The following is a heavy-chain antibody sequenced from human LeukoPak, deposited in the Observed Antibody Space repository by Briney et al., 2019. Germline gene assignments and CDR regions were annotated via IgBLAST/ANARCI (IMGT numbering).Heavy chain of an antibody. D-gene: IGHD4-17*01. CDR2: IYYSGST. V-gene: IGHV4-39*07. Sequence: SETLSLTCTVSGGSISSSSYYWGWIRQPPGKGLEWIGSIYYSGSTYYNPSLKSRVTISVDTSKNQFSLKLSSVTAADTAVYYCASGPSTTVTHGGFDPWGQGTLVTVSS. J-gene: IGHJ5*02. CDR1: GGSISSSSYY. CDR3: ASGPSTTVTHGGFDP.